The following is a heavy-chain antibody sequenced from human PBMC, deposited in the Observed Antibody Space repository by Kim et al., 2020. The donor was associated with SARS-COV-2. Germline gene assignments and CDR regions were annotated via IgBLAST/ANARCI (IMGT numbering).Heavy chain of an antibody. CDR2: ISSSSSYT. CDR1: GFTFSDYY. Sequence: GGSLRLSCAASGFTFSDYYMSWIRQAPGKGLEWVSYISSSSSYTNYADSVKGRFTISRDNPKNSLYLQMNSLRAEDTAVYYCAREHIVVVPAGIPRHGYYYYYGMDVWGQGTTVTVSS. V-gene: IGHV3-11*05. D-gene: IGHD2-2*02. J-gene: IGHJ6*02. CDR3: AREHIVVVPAGIPRHGYYYYYGMDV.